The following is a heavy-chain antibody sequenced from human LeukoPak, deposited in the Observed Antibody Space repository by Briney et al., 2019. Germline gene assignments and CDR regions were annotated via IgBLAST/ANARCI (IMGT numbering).Heavy chain of an antibody. J-gene: IGHJ4*02. CDR1: GGSISSGDYY. V-gene: IGHV4-30-4*01. Sequence: ASQTLSLTCTVSGGSISSGDYYWSWIRQPPGKSLEWIGYIYYSGSTYYNPSLKSRVTISVDTSKNQFSLKLSSVTAADTAVYYCARGGGYSYGYYFDYWGQGTLVTVSS. CDR2: IYYSGST. D-gene: IGHD5-18*01. CDR3: ARGGGYSYGYYFDY.